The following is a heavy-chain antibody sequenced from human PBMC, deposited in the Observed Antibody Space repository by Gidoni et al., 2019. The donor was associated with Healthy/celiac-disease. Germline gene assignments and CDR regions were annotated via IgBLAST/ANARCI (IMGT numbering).Heavy chain of an antibody. CDR1: GFTFSSYA. CDR3: ANGGMITFGGVINY. V-gene: IGHV3-23*01. D-gene: IGHD3-16*01. CDR2: ISGSGGST. J-gene: IGHJ4*02. Sequence: EVQRLESGGGLVRPGGSLRLSCAASGFTFSSYARSWVRQAPGKGLEWVSAISGSGGSTSYADSVTGRFTSSRDNSKNTLYLQMNSLRAEDTAVYYCANGGMITFGGVINYWGQGTLVTVSS.